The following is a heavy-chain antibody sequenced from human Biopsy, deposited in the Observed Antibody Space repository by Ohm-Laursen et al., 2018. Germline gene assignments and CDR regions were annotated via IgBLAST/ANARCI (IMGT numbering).Heavy chain of an antibody. J-gene: IGHJ4*02. CDR1: GYTFTRYY. Sequence: SVKVSCKASGYTFTRYYMHWVRQAPGQGLEWMGMINPSGSTTSYPQIFQGRVTMTRDTSKSTVYMELSSLRSADTAVYFCARNTGWYGDLYYFDYWGQGTLVTVSS. CDR2: INPSGSTT. D-gene: IGHD6-19*01. V-gene: IGHV1-46*01. CDR3: ARNTGWYGDLYYFDY.